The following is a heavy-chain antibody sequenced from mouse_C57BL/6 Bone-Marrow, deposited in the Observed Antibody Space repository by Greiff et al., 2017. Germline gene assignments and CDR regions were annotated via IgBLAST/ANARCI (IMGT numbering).Heavy chain of an antibody. D-gene: IGHD1-1*01. CDR2: IYPRSGNT. V-gene: IGHV1-81*01. J-gene: IGHJ2*01. CDR3: ARKVYYYGSSYHYFDY. Sequence: VQLKESGAELARPGASVKLSCKASGYTFTSYGISWVKQRTGQGLEWIGEIYPRSGNTYYNEKFKGKATLTADKSSSTAYMELRSLTSEDSAVYFGARKVYYYGSSYHYFDYWGQGTTLTVSS. CDR1: GYTFTSYG.